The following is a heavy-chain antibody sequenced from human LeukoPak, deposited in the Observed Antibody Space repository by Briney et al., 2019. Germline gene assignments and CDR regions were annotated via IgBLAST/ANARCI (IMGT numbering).Heavy chain of an antibody. J-gene: IGHJ1*01. Sequence: SGGSLTLSCAASGFTLCSYWMLWVRQAPGKGLVWVSRINSDGSRTTYADSVKGRFTISRDNAKNTLYLQMNSLRAEDTAVYYCAGDLGDITGSIPAYWGQGTLVTVSS. CDR1: GFTLCSYW. V-gene: IGHV3-74*01. CDR3: AGDLGDITGSIPAY. CDR2: INSDGSRT. D-gene: IGHD1-7*01.